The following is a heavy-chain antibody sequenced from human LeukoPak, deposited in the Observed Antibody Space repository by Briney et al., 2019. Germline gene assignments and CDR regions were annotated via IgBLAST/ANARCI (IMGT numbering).Heavy chain of an antibody. Sequence: PGGSLRLSCAASGFTVITNDMTWVRQAPGKGLEWVSVLHSDGNTKYADSVQGRFTISRDNSKNTLHLEMNSLSPDDTAVYYCARGVEPLAANTLAYWGQGTLVTVSS. CDR3: ARGVEPLAANTLAY. J-gene: IGHJ4*02. CDR1: GFTVITND. D-gene: IGHD3-16*01. V-gene: IGHV3-53*01. CDR2: LHSDGNT.